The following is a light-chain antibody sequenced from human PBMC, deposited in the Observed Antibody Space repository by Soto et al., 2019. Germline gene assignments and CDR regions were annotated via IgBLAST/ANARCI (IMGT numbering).Light chain of an antibody. Sequence: DIVLTQSPGTLSLSPGERGTLSCRASQSIATTSLGWFQQKPGLAPRLLLYGASTRATGIPARFRGGGSGTDVTLTIDEVEPEDFAVYYFLHYGDSPRRTFGQGTKVEIK. CDR2: GAS. V-gene: IGKV3-20*01. CDR1: QSIATTS. CDR3: LHYGDSPRRT. J-gene: IGKJ1*01.